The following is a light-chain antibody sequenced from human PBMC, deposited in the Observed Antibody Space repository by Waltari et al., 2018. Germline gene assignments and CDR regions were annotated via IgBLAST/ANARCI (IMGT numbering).Light chain of an antibody. CDR1: QSILYSSNNKNY. CDR3: LQEYNYPFT. V-gene: IGKV4-1*01. CDR2: WAS. J-gene: IGKJ3*01. Sequence: DIVMTQSPDSLAVSLGERATINCKSSQSILYSSNNKNYLAWYQQKPGQPPKLLIYWASTRESGVPDRFSGSGAGTDFTLTISSLQPEDLATYYCLQEYNYPFTFGPGTKVDIK.